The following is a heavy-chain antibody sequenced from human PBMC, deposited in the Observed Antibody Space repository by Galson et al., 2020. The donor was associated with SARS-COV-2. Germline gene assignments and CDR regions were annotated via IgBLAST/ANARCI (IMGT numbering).Heavy chain of an antibody. CDR2: IDSSGGYT. CDR3: GAARPGTYFDN. J-gene: IGHJ4*02. CDR1: GFTFSTYS. V-gene: IGHV3-23*01. Sequence: GGSLRLSCAASGFTFSTYSMSWVRQAPGKGLEYVSSIDSSGGYTYYADSVRGRFTISRDNSNNMRYLQMNSLTAEDTAVYYCGAARPGTYFDNWGQGTMVTVSS. D-gene: IGHD6-6*01.